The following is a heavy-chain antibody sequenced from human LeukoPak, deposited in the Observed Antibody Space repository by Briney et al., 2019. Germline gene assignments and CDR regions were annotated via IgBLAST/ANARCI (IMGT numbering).Heavy chain of an antibody. CDR2: IYYSGST. CDR1: GGSISSSSYY. D-gene: IGHD6-19*01. Sequence: SETLSLTCTVSGGSISSSSYYWGWIRQPPGKGLEWIGSIYYSGSTYYNPSLKSRATISVDTSKNQFSLKLSSVTAADTAVYYCVRGRYSSGWFKDKNWFDPWGQGIPVTVSS. CDR3: VRGRYSSGWFKDKNWFDP. J-gene: IGHJ5*02. V-gene: IGHV4-39*07.